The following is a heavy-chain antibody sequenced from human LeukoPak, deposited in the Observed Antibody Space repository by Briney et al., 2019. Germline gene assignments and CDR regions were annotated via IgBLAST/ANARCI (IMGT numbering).Heavy chain of an antibody. V-gene: IGHV4-39*07. Sequence: SETLSLTCTVSGGSVRSSSYYWGCIRQPPGKGLEWIGSVHYNGSTCYNPSLGGRVIMSIDTSKNQFSLRLTSVTAADTAMYYCARDRGVPRPYYFDQWGQGTLVTVSS. CDR1: GGSVRSSSYY. D-gene: IGHD3-10*01. CDR3: ARDRGVPRPYYFDQ. CDR2: VHYNGST. J-gene: IGHJ4*02.